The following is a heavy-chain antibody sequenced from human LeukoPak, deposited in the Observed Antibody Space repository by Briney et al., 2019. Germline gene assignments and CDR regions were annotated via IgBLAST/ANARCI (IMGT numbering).Heavy chain of an antibody. CDR2: ISGSGGST. CDR3: ARGGHSGYDKDAFDI. CDR1: GFTFSSYA. Sequence: GGSLRLSCAASGFTFSSYAMTWVRQAPGKGLEWVSAISGSGGSTYYADSVKGRFTISRGNSKNTLYLQMNSLRAEDTAVYYCARGGHSGYDKDAFDIWGQGTMVTVSS. D-gene: IGHD5-12*01. V-gene: IGHV3-23*01. J-gene: IGHJ3*02.